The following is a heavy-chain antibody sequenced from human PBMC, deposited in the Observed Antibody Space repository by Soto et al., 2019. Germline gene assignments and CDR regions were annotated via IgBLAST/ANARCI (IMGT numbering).Heavy chain of an antibody. CDR1: GFTFDDFA. V-gene: IGHV3-9*01. J-gene: IGHJ4*02. Sequence: EVPLVESGGGLVQPGRSLRLSCAASGFTFDDFAMHWVRQAPGKGLEWVSGISWNSAMIGYADSVKGRFTISRDNAKNSLYLQMNSLRPEDTALYFCAKDNRADRGAFDYWGQGTLVSVFS. D-gene: IGHD3-10*01. CDR2: ISWNSAMI. CDR3: AKDNRADRGAFDY.